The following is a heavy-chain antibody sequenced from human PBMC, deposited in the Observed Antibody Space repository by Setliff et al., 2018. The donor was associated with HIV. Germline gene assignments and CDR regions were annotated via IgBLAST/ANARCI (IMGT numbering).Heavy chain of an antibody. V-gene: IGHV1-18*01. CDR3: ARKYYDILTGYYAADY. CDR2: ISAYNGNT. CDR1: GYTFTTYD. D-gene: IGHD3-9*01. Sequence: ASVKVSCKASGYTFTTYDINWVRQATGQGLEWMGWISAYNGNTDYAQKFQDRVAMTTDTSTSTAYMELRSLRSDDTALYYCARKYYDILTGYYAADYWGQGTLVTVSS. J-gene: IGHJ4*02.